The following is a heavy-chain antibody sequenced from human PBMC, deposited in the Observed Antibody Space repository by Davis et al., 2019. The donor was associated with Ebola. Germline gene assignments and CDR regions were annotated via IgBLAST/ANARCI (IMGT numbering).Heavy chain of an antibody. V-gene: IGHV3-30*18. J-gene: IGHJ4*02. Sequence: GESLKISCSASGFTFSSYGMHWVRQAPGKGLEWVAVISYDGSNKYYADSVKGRFTISRDNSKNTLYLQMNSLRAEDTAVYYCAKLESLGYWGQGTLVTVSS. CDR2: ISYDGSNK. D-gene: IGHD7-27*01. CDR3: AKLESLGY. CDR1: GFTFSSYG.